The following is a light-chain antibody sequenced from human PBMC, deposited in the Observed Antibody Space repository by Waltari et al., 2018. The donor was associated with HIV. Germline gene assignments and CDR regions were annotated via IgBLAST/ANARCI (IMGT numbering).Light chain of an antibody. CDR2: GVS. CDR3: TSYTVRRALI. Sequence: HSALTQPASISGSPGQSVTISCTGINRDLHVYDSVSWYPQLPTRAPPLFIFGVSVRPSGIAHRFSVSKSGNTASLTISGLQTDDEGDYYCTSYTVRRALIFGGGTKLTVL. V-gene: IGLV2-14*03. CDR1: NRDLHVYDS. J-gene: IGLJ2*01.